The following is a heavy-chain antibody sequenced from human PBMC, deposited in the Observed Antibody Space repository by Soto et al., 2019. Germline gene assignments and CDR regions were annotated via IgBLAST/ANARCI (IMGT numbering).Heavy chain of an antibody. CDR3: ARSYSSGYSGVVNWYFAL. J-gene: IGHJ2*01. V-gene: IGHV4-59*01. D-gene: IGHD3-22*01. CDR2: ISDSGST. Sequence: QVQLQESGPGLVKPSETLSLTCTVSGGSISSYYWSWIREPPGKGLEWIGYISDSGSTNYNPSLTSPVPISLDTSTHQFSLKLSSVTAAHTAVYYCARSYSSGYSGVVNWYFALWGRGTLVTVSS. CDR1: GGSISSYY.